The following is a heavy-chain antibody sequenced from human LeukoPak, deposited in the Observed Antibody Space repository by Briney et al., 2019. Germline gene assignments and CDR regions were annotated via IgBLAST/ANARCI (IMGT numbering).Heavy chain of an antibody. CDR3: ARGEVEMATISAFDI. CDR2: IYYSGST. V-gene: IGHV4-59*01. CDR1: GGSISSYY. Sequence: SETLSLTCTVSGGSISSYYWSWIRQPPGKGLEWIGYIYYSGSTNYNPSLKSRVTISVDTSKNQFSLKLSSVTAADTAVYYCARGEVEMATISAFDIWGQGTMVTVSS. J-gene: IGHJ3*02. D-gene: IGHD5-24*01.